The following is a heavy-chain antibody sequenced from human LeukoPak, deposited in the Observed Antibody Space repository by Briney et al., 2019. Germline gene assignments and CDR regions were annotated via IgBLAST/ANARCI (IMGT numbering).Heavy chain of an antibody. J-gene: IGHJ6*02. CDR3: AADREDSYGSYYYYGMDV. V-gene: IGHV1-58*02. D-gene: IGHD5-18*01. CDR2: IVIGSGNT. Sequence: GTSVRVSCKASGFTFTSSAMQWVRQARGQRLEWIGWIVIGSGNTNYAQKFQERVTITRDMSTSTAYMELSSLRSEDTAVYYCAADREDSYGSYYYYGMDVWGQGTTVTVS. CDR1: GFTFTSSA.